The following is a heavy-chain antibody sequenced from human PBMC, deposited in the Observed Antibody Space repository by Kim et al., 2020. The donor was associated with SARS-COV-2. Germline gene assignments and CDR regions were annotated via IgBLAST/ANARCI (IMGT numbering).Heavy chain of an antibody. D-gene: IGHD1-1*01. CDR2: IYWDDDK. J-gene: IGHJ2*01. Sequence: SGPTLVKPTQTLTLTCTFSGFSLSTSGVGVGWICQPPGKALEWLALIYWDDDKRYSPSLKSRLTITKDTSKNQVVLTMTNMDPVDTATYYCAHVVELEKIKWYFDLWGRGTLVTVSS. CDR1: GFSLSTSGVG. V-gene: IGHV2-5*02. CDR3: AHVVELEKIKWYFDL.